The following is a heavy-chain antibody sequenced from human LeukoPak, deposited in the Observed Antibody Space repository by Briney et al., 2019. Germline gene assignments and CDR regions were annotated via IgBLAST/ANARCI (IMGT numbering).Heavy chain of an antibody. J-gene: IGHJ4*02. CDR3: ARHAVAVAAFDY. Sequence: GESLKISCKGSGYSFTTYWIGWGRQMPGKGLEWMGIIYPGDSDTRYGPSFQGQVTISADKSINTAYLQWSSLRASDTAMYYCARHAVAVAAFDYWGQGTLVTVSS. V-gene: IGHV5-51*01. CDR2: IYPGDSDT. CDR1: GYSFTTYW. D-gene: IGHD6-19*01.